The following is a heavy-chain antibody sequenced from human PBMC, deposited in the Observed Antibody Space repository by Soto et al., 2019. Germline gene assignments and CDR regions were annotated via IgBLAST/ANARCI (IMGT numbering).Heavy chain of an antibody. Sequence: PAGSRRLYCAASGCTFRSYDMHCVRQAPWKWVEWLSYISGSGGSTYYADSVKGRFTISRDNSKNTLYLQMNSLRAEDTAVYYCAKDQRAYYDFWSGYPGYYYYGMDVWGQGTTVTVSS. CDR3: AKDQRAYYDFWSGYPGYYYYGMDV. D-gene: IGHD3-3*01. CDR1: GCTFRSYD. CDR2: ISGSGGST. V-gene: IGHV3-23*01. J-gene: IGHJ6*02.